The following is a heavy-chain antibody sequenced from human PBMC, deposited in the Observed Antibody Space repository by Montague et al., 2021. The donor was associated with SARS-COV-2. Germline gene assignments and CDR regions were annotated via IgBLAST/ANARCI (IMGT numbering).Heavy chain of an antibody. V-gene: IGHV1-2*02. CDR3: ARGIGYSQFDC. Sequence: KFYCNASGYTFTGYYMHWVRQAPGQGLEWMGWINPNSGDTNYAQKFQGRVTMTRDTSISTAYMDLSRLRSDDTAVYHCARGIGYSQFDCWGQGTLVTVSS. D-gene: IGHD2-15*01. CDR1: GYTFTGYY. J-gene: IGHJ4*02. CDR2: INPNSGDT.